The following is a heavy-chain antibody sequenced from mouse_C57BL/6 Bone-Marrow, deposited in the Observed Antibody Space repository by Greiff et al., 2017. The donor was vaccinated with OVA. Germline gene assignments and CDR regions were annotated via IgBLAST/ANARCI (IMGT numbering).Heavy chain of an antibody. CDR1: GFSLSTSGMG. V-gene: IGHV8-12*01. CDR2: IYWDDDK. Sequence: QVTLKESGPGILQSSQTLSLTCSFSGFSLSTSGMGVSWIRQPSGKGLEWLAHIYWDDDKRSNPSLKSRLTISKDTSRNQVFLKITSVDTADTATYYCARRGDYYGSSSYYFDYWGQGTTLTVSS. J-gene: IGHJ2*01. CDR3: ARRGDYYGSSSYYFDY. D-gene: IGHD1-1*01.